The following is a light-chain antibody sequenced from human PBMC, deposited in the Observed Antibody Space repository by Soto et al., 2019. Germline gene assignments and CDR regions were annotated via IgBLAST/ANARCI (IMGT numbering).Light chain of an antibody. CDR2: DAS. J-gene: IGKJ4*01. Sequence: EIVLTQSPATLSLSPGERATLSCRASKSVGTYLAWYQQKPGQAPRLLIYDASNRATGIPARFSGSGSGTDFTLTISGLAPEDFAVYYCQQRTNWPPLTFGGGTKVEIK. V-gene: IGKV3-11*01. CDR1: KSVGTY. CDR3: QQRTNWPPLT.